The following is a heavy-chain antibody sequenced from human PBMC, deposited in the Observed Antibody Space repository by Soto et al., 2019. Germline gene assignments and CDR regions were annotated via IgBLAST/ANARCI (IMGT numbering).Heavy chain of an antibody. CDR3: ARVVVVIPPGYYYAMDV. CDR2: IKSKTDGGTT. D-gene: IGHD3-22*01. Sequence: GGSLRLSCAASGFTFSNAWMSWARQAPGKGLEWVGRIKSKTDGGTTDYAAPVKGRFTISRDNGKNSLFLQMNSLRDEDTAVYYCARVVVVIPPGYYYAMDVWGQGTTVTVSS. J-gene: IGHJ6*02. V-gene: IGHV3-15*01. CDR1: GFTFSNAW.